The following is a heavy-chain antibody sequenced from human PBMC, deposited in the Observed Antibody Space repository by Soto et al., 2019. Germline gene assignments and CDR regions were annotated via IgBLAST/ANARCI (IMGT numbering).Heavy chain of an antibody. D-gene: IGHD3-3*01. J-gene: IGHJ4*02. CDR3: ARDGHWYYDFWSGSYDFDY. CDR1: GFTFSSYA. CDR2: ISYDGSNK. V-gene: IGHV3-30-3*01. Sequence: GGSLRLSCAASGFTFSSYAMHWVRQAPGKGLEWVAVISYDGSNKYYADSVKGRFTISRDNSKNTLYLQMNSLRAEDTAVYYCARDGHWYYDFWSGSYDFDYWGQGTLVTVSS.